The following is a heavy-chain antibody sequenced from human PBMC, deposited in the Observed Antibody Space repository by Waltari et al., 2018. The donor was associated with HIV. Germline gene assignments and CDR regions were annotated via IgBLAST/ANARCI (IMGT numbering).Heavy chain of an antibody. CDR1: GITFKNAC. Sequence: DVQLVESGGGLVKPGGSLRLSCAVSGITFKNACLSWVRQGPGKGPQWLGHIRSKSDGGTTDYAAPVRGRFTISTDDLNNTMSLEMKSLKVEDTGVYYCTTFEMGSTRNYWGQGTLVTVSS. D-gene: IGHD1-26*01. V-gene: IGHV3-15*01. CDR3: TTFEMGSTRNY. CDR2: IRSKSDGGTT. J-gene: IGHJ4*02.